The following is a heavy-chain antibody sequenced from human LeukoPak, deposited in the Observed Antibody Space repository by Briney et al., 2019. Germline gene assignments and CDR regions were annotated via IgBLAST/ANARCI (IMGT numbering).Heavy chain of an antibody. CDR2: ISGSGGST. D-gene: IGHD2-2*01. CDR1: GFTFSSYA. Sequence: PGGSLRLSCAASGFTFSSYAMTWVRQAPGKGLEWVSAISGSGGSTYYADSVKGRFTISRDNSKNTLYLQMNSLRAEDTAVYYCAKDCSSTSCYGEGDYWGQGTLVTVSS. J-gene: IGHJ4*02. V-gene: IGHV3-23*01. CDR3: AKDCSSTSCYGEGDY.